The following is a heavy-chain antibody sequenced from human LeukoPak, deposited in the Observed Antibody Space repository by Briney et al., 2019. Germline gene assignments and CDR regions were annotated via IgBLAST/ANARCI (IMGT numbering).Heavy chain of an antibody. V-gene: IGHV3-7*01. J-gene: IGHJ4*02. D-gene: IGHD3-16*01. Sequence: GGSLRLSCAGSGITFSSYWMSWVRQAPGKGPEWVANIKQDGSEKNYVDSVKGRFTISRDNAKDSLYLQMNSLRAEDTAMYYCVRDYLGYWGQGTLVTVSS. CDR1: GITFSSYW. CDR2: IKQDGSEK. CDR3: VRDYLGY.